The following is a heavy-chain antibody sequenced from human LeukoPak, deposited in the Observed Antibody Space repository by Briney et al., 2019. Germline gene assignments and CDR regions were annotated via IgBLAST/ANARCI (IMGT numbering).Heavy chain of an antibody. V-gene: IGHV1-69*05. Sequence: GASVKVSCKASGGTFSSYAISWVRQAPGQGLEWMGRIIPIFGTANYAQKFQGRVTITTDGSTSTAYMELSSLRSEDTAVYYCAASPSIAVAGNVFDYWGQGTLVTVSS. CDR2: IIPIFGTA. D-gene: IGHD6-19*01. CDR1: GGTFSSYA. J-gene: IGHJ4*02. CDR3: AASPSIAVAGNVFDY.